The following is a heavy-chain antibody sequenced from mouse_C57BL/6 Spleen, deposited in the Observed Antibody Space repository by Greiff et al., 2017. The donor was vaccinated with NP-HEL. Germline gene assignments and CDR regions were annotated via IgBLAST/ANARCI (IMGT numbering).Heavy chain of an antibody. V-gene: IGHV1-22*01. CDR1: GYTFTDYN. J-gene: IGHJ4*01. Sequence: VQLQQSGPELVKPGASVKMSCKASGYTFTDYNMHWVKQSHGKSLEWIGYINPNNGGTSYNQKFKGKATLTVNQSSSTAYMELRSLTSEDSAVYYCARSAPYYYGSSRYYYAMDYWGQGTSVTVSS. CDR2: INPNNGGT. CDR3: ARSAPYYYGSSRYYYAMDY. D-gene: IGHD1-1*01.